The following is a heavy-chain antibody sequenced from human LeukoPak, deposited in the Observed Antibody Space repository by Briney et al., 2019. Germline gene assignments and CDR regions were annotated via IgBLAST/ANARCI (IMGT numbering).Heavy chain of an antibody. J-gene: IGHJ4*02. CDR3: TRDSSGILDY. CDR2: INTSGGST. V-gene: IGHV1-46*01. Sequence: ASVNLSCKASGYTFTSYYMHWVRQAPGQGLEWMGIINTSGGSTSNAQKIQGRVTMTSEMSTSTVNMELRRQRPKDTAVYDCTRDSSGILDYWGQGTLVTVTS. CDR1: GYTFTSYY. D-gene: IGHD6-19*01.